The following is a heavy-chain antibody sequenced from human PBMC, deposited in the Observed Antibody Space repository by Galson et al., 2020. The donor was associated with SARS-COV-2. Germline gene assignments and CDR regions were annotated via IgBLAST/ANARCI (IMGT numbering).Heavy chain of an antibody. CDR1: GFSLSTSGVG. Sequence: SGPTLVKPTQTLTLTCTFSGFSLSTSGVGVGWIRHPPGKALEWLALIYWNDDKRYSPSLKSRLTITKDTSKNQLVLTMTNMDPVATATYYCCVRGDNENPYYWGQGSLVTVSS. V-gene: IGHV2-5*01. D-gene: IGHD4-17*01. CDR3: CVRGDNENPYY. J-gene: IGHJ4*02. CDR2: IYWNDDK.